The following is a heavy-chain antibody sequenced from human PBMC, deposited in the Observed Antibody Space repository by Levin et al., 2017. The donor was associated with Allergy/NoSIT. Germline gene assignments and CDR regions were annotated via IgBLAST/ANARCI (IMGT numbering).Heavy chain of an antibody. CDR3: ANIRESSSSSDDY. D-gene: IGHD6-6*01. CDR1: GFTFTNYA. Sequence: PGGSLRLSCAVSGFTFTNYAMTWVRQAPGKGLEWVSIISASGNSRDYADSVKGRFTISRDNSKNTLYLQMDSLRADDTAVYYCANIRESSSSSDDYWGQGTLVIVSS. CDR2: ISASGNSR. J-gene: IGHJ4*02. V-gene: IGHV3-23*01.